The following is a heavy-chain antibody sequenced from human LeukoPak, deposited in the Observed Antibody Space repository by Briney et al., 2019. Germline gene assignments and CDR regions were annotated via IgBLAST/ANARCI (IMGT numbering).Heavy chain of an antibody. J-gene: IGHJ4*02. CDR2: ITSDPRYI. D-gene: IGHD5-18*01. V-gene: IGHV3-21*01. CDR1: GFTFSSYS. CDR3: ARGVSAMVTYYFDY. Sequence: GGSLRLSCAASGFTFSSYSMNWVRQAPGKGLEWVSSITSDPRYIFYADSVKGRFTISRDNAKNSLYLQMNSLRAEDTAVYYCARGVSAMVTYYFDYWGQGTLVTVSS.